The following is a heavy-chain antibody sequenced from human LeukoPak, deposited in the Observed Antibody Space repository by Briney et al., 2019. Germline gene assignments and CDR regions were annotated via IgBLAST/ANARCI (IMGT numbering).Heavy chain of an antibody. J-gene: IGHJ4*02. CDR1: GGSIRSYY. CDR3: ARVFGGYYFDY. V-gene: IGHV4-59*08. D-gene: IGHD4-23*01. CDR2: IYYSGST. Sequence: SETLSLTCTVSGGSIRSYYWSWIRQPPGKGLELIGYIYYSGSTNYNPSLKSRVTISVDTSKNQFSLKLSSVTAADTAVYHCARVFGGYYFDYWGQGTLVTVSS.